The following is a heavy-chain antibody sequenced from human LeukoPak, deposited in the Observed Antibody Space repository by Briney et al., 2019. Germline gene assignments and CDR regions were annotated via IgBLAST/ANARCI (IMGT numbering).Heavy chain of an antibody. J-gene: IGHJ3*02. Sequence: GESLKISCKGSGYRFTSYWIGWVRQMPGKGLEWMGIIYPGDSDTRYSPSFRGQVTISADKSISTAYLQWSSLKASDTAMYYCASHPQTDAFDIWGQGTMVTVSS. CDR3: ASHPQTDAFDI. V-gene: IGHV5-51*01. CDR2: IYPGDSDT. CDR1: GYRFTSYW.